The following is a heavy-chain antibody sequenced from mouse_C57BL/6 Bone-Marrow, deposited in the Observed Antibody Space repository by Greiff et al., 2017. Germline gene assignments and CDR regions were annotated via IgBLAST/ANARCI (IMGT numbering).Heavy chain of an antibody. Sequence: QVQLQQSGAELVRPGTSVKVSCKASGYAFTNYLIEWVKQRPGQGLEWIGVINPGSGGTNYNEKFKGKATLTADKSSSTAYMQLSSLTSEDSAVYFCARPNYYGSYAMDYWGKGTSVTVSS. CDR3: ARPNYYGSYAMDY. V-gene: IGHV1-54*01. J-gene: IGHJ4*01. CDR1: GYAFTNYL. D-gene: IGHD1-1*01. CDR2: INPGSGGT.